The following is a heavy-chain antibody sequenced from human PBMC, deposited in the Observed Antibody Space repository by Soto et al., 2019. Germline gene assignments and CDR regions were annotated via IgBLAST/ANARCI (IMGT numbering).Heavy chain of an antibody. Sequence: EVQLLESGGGLVQPGGSLRLSCAASGFTFSSYAMSWVRQAPGKGLEWVSAISGSGGSTYYADSVKGRFTISRDNSKNTLYLQMNSLRAEDTAVYYCEKVRDYDFWSGYRYYFDYWGQGTLLTVSS. CDR1: GFTFSSYA. CDR3: EKVRDYDFWSGYRYYFDY. D-gene: IGHD3-3*01. J-gene: IGHJ4*02. V-gene: IGHV3-23*01. CDR2: ISGSGGST.